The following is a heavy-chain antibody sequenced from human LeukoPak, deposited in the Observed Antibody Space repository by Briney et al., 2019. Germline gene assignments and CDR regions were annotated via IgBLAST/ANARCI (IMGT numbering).Heavy chain of an antibody. CDR3: AKDYGRGTIHY. D-gene: IGHD3-3*01. CDR1: GFTFSSYG. Sequence: PGGSLRLSCAASGFTFSSYGMHWVRQAPGKGLEWVTFIRYDGHDEYYVDSVKGRFTISRDNSKNTLYLQMNSLRAEDTAVYFCAKDYGRGTIHYWGQGTLVIVSS. V-gene: IGHV3-30*02. CDR2: IRYDGHDE. J-gene: IGHJ4*02.